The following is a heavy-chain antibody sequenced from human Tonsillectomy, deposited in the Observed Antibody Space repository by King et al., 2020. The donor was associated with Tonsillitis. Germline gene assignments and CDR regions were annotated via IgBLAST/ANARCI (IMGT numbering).Heavy chain of an antibody. CDR2: ISSSSSYI. CDR3: ARGGIVGATTLDY. D-gene: IGHD1-26*01. Sequence: VQLVESGGGLVKPGGSLRLSCAASGFTFSSYSMNWVRQAPGKGLEWVSSISSSSSYIYYADSVKGRFTISRDNAKNSLYLQMNSLRAEDTAVYYCARGGIVGATTLDYWGQGTLVTVSS. V-gene: IGHV3-21*01. J-gene: IGHJ4*02. CDR1: GFTFSSYS.